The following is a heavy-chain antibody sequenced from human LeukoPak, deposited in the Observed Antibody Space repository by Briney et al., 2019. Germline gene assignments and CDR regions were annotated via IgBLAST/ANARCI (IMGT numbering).Heavy chain of an antibody. J-gene: IGHJ4*02. CDR1: GFTFSSYC. D-gene: IGHD2-2*02. CDR2: ICSSSSYI. V-gene: IGHV3-21*01. CDR3: ARDRCSSTSCYTTSFDY. Sequence: GGSLRLSCAASGFTFSSYCMNWVRQPPGKGLEWISSICSSSSYIYYPDSVKGRFTISRDNDKNSLYLQMNCLRAEDTAVYYCARDRCSSTSCYTTSFDYWGQGTLVTVSS.